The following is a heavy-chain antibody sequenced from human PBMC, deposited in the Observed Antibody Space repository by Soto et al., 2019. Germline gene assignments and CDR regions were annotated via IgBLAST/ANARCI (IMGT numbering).Heavy chain of an antibody. CDR2: IYSGGST. V-gene: IGHV3-53*02. CDR3: ASATRRYYYGMDV. Sequence: EVQLVETGGGLIQPGGSLRLSCAASGFTVSSHYMSWVRQAPGKGLEWVSVIYSGGSTYYADSVKGRFTISRDNSKNTLYLQMNSLRAEDTAVYYCASATRRYYYGMDVWGQGTTVTVSS. D-gene: IGHD6-6*01. CDR1: GFTVSSHY. J-gene: IGHJ6*02.